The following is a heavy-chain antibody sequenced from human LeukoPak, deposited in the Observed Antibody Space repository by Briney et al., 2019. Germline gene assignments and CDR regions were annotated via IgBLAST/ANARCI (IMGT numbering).Heavy chain of an antibody. CDR2: IYHCGSS. J-gene: IGHJ4*02. V-gene: IGHV4-38-2*02. Sequence: SETLSLTCTVSGYSISSGYYWGWFRQPPGKGLEGIGSIYHCGSSSYNPSLKSRVTISVDTSKNQFSLKLSSVTAADTAVYYCARGRITVTSPFDYWGQGTLVTVSS. D-gene: IGHD4-17*01. CDR1: GYSISSGYY. CDR3: ARGRITVTSPFDY.